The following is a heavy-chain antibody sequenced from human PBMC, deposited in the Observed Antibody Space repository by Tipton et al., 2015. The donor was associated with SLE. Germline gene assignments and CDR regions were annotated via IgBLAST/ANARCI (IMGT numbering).Heavy chain of an antibody. CDR2: ISKSGST. J-gene: IGHJ3*02. CDR3: ARVRGGWANDASDI. CDR1: GGTIGSYY. V-gene: IGHV4-59*01. Sequence: TLSLTCLVSGGTIGSYYWSWIRQVPGEGLEWIGYISKSGSTDHNPSLKSRVTISVDRSKNQFSLNLNSVTAADTATYYCARVRGGWANDASDIWGQGTMVTVSS. D-gene: IGHD6-19*01.